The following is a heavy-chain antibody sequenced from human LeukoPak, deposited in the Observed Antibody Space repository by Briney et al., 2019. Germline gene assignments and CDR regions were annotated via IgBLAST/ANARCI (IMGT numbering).Heavy chain of an antibody. V-gene: IGHV3-23*01. CDR3: AKDLAGYCSGGSCYPSNYYYGMDV. CDR1: GFTFSSYA. CDR2: ISGSGGST. D-gene: IGHD2-15*01. Sequence: GGSLRLSCAASGFTFSSYAMSWVRQAPGKGLEWVSSISGSGGSTYYADSLKGRFTIPRDNSKNTLYLQMNSLRGEDTAVYYCAKDLAGYCSGGSCYPSNYYYGMDVWGQGTTVTVSS. J-gene: IGHJ6*02.